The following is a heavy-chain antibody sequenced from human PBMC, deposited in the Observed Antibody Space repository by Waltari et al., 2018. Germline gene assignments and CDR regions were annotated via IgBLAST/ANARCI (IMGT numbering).Heavy chain of an antibody. D-gene: IGHD3-10*01. J-gene: IGHJ6*02. V-gene: IGHV3-48*03. CDR1: GFDFSSFG. CDR3: CGGTAGGMDV. CDR2: VSSGGHTV. Sequence: EVQLVESGGGLVKPGGSRRLSCGAFGFDFSSFGMTWVRQAPGKGLEGVAYVSSGGHTVYYADSVKGRFTISRDNARNSLYLQMDSLRVEDSAMYYTCGGTAGGMDVWGQGTTVTVSS.